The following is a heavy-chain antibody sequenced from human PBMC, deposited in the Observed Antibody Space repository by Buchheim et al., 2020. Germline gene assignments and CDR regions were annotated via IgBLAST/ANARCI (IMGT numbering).Heavy chain of an antibody. J-gene: IGHJ6*02. V-gene: IGHV3-11*01. Sequence: QVQLVESGGGLVKPGGPLRLSGAASGFALSAYNMNWVRQAPGKGREGVSYITSSGGTIYYADSVKGRFTLSRDNAKRSLFLQLNSLRAEDTAVYYCARDSRYCSGDTCYYNYYGMDVWGQGTT. D-gene: IGHD2-15*01. CDR2: ITSSGGTI. CDR3: ARDSRYCSGDTCYYNYYGMDV. CDR1: GFALSAYN.